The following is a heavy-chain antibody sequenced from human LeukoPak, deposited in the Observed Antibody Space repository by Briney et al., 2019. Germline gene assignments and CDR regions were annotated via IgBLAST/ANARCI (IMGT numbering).Heavy chain of an antibody. CDR3: ARDETTVTTEGPADY. Sequence: SVKVSCKASVGTFSSYAISWVRQAPGQGLEWMGRIIPILGIANYAQKFQGRVTITADKYTSTAYMELSSLRSEDTAVNYCARDETTVTTEGPADYWGQGTLVTVSS. V-gene: IGHV1-69*04. CDR2: IIPILGIA. D-gene: IGHD4-17*01. J-gene: IGHJ4*02. CDR1: VGTFSSYA.